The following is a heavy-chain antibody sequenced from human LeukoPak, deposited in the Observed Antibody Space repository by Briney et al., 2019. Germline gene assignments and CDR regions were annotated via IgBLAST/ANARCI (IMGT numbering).Heavy chain of an antibody. D-gene: IGHD3-16*01. CDR1: GYTFTSYY. Sequence: ASVKVSCKASGYTFTSYYMHWVRQAPGQGLEWMGWINPNSGGTNYAQKFQGRVTMTRDTSISTAYMELSRLRSDDTAVYYCARGGYDYVWGSQGDAFDIWGQGTMVTVSS. V-gene: IGHV1-2*02. CDR2: INPNSGGT. J-gene: IGHJ3*02. CDR3: ARGGYDYVWGSQGDAFDI.